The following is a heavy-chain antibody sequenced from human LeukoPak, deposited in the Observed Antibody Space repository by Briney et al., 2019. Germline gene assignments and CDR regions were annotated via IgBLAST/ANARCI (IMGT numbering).Heavy chain of an antibody. CDR2: IYYSGST. D-gene: IGHD6-13*01. CDR1: GGSISSYY. Sequence: SETLSLTCTVSGGSISSYYWSWIRQPPGKGLEWIGYIYYSGSTNYNPSLKSRVTISVDTSKNQFSLKVNSVTAADTAVYYCARDPSSSWTAAFDIWGQGTTVTVSS. V-gene: IGHV4-59*12. CDR3: ARDPSSSWTAAFDI. J-gene: IGHJ3*02.